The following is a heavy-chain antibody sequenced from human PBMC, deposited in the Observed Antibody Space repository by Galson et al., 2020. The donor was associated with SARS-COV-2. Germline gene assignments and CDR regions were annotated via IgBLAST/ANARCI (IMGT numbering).Heavy chain of an antibody. D-gene: IGHD3-9*01. CDR1: GYTFTDYY. CDR3: ARLRYYDVLTGYIVDV. Sequence: ASVKVSCKASGYTFTDYYIHWVRQAPGHGLEWMGWINPKSGGTNYAQKFEGRVTMTRDTSITTAYIELSRLRADDTAVYYCARLRYYDVLTGYIVDVWGQGTMVTVSS. CDR2: INPKSGGT. J-gene: IGHJ6*02. V-gene: IGHV1-2*02.